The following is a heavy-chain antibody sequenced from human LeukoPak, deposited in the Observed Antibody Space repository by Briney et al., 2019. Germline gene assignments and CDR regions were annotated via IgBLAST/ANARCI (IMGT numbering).Heavy chain of an antibody. V-gene: IGHV1-69*01. Sequence: GSSVKVSFKASGGTFSSYTISWVRQAPGQGLEWMGGIIPIFGTANYAQKFQGRVTITADESTSTAYMKLSSLRSEDTAVYYCASDVSYCSSTSCYPRLDAFDIWGQGTMVTVSS. CDR3: ASDVSYCSSTSCYPRLDAFDI. CDR2: IIPIFGTA. CDR1: GGTFSSYT. D-gene: IGHD2-2*01. J-gene: IGHJ3*02.